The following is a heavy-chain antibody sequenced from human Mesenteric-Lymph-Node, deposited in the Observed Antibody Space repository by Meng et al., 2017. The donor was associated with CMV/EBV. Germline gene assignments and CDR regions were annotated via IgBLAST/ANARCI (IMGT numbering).Heavy chain of an antibody. V-gene: IGHV3-30-3*01. CDR1: GFTCSSYA. CDR3: ARDRYSGSRGYFDY. J-gene: IGHJ4*02. CDR2: ISYDGSNK. Sequence: AAGFTCSSYAMHWVRQAPGKGLEWVAVISYDGSNKYYANSVKGRFTISRDNSKNTLYLQMNSLRAEDTAVYYCARDRYSGSRGYFDYWGQGTLVTVSS. D-gene: IGHD1-26*01.